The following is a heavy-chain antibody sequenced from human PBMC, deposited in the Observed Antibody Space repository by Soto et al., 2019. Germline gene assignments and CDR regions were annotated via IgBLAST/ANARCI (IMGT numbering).Heavy chain of an antibody. V-gene: IGHV1-69*12. Sequence: QVQLVQSGAEVKKPRSSVKVSCKASGGTFSSYAISWVRQAPGQGLEWMGGIIPIFGTANSAQKFQGRVTITADESTSTAYMELSSVRCEDTLVYYCARESRYCSGGSCYFLPGVDYWGPGPPVTVSS. J-gene: IGHJ4*02. CDR3: ARESRYCSGGSCYFLPGVDY. D-gene: IGHD2-15*01. CDR1: GGTFSSYA. CDR2: IIPIFGTA.